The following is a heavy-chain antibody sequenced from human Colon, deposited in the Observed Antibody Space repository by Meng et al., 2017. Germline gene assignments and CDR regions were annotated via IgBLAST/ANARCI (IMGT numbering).Heavy chain of an antibody. J-gene: IGHJ4*02. D-gene: IGHD3-10*01. CDR2: IHYSGSR. CDR3: ARFYGSGTFEVHDY. Sequence: VQLQEAGPGLVRPSETLSRTCNVSGGSVSSASYYWSWIRQPPGKGLEWIGLIHYSGSRNYNPSLKSRVTMSVDTSKNQVSLRLTSVTAADTAVYYCARFYGSGTFEVHDYWGQGTLVTVSS. CDR1: GGSVSSASYY. V-gene: IGHV4-61*01.